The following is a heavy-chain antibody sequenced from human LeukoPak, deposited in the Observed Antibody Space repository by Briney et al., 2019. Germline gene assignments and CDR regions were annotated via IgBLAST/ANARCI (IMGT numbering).Heavy chain of an antibody. V-gene: IGHV4-59*11. CDR3: AGLGGSGSFRYYMDV. CDR1: GDSFSSHY. J-gene: IGHJ6*03. CDR2: ISYIGST. Sequence: SETLSLTCTVSGDSFSSHYWTWIRQPPGKGLEWMGYISYIGSTNYNPSLKSRVTISIDTSKNQFPLTLSSVTAADTAVYYCAGLGGSGSFRYYMDVWGKGTTVTVSS. D-gene: IGHD3-10*01.